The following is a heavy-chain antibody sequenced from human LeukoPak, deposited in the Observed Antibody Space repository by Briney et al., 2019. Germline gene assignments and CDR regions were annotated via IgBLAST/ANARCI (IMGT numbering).Heavy chain of an antibody. J-gene: IGHJ6*02. CDR1: GFTFSGSA. CDR2: IWYDGSNK. V-gene: IGHV3-33*08. Sequence: GGSLKLSCAASGFTFSGSAMHWVRQASGKGLEWVAVIWYDGSNKYYVDSVKGRFTISRDNSKNTLYLQMNSLRAEDTAVYYCARDDTLVRGVIYDYNGMDVWGQGTTVTVSS. CDR3: ARDDTLVRGVIYDYNGMDV. D-gene: IGHD3-10*01.